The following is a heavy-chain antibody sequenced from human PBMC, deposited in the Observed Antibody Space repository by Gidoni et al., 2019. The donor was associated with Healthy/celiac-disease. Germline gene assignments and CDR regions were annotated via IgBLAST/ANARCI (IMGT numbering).Heavy chain of an antibody. V-gene: IGHV1-46*01. D-gene: IGHD3-3*01. CDR1: GYTCTRYY. CDR2: IHPSSSST. Sequence: QVQLVQSGADVKKPGASVKVSCKESGYTCTRYYMHWVRQAPVQVLEWMGIIHPSSSSTTYAQQFQGRVTMTRDTSTCTVYMQLSSLISEDTSVYYCARFVEGFDYWGQGTLVTVSS. J-gene: IGHJ4*02. CDR3: ARFVEGFDY.